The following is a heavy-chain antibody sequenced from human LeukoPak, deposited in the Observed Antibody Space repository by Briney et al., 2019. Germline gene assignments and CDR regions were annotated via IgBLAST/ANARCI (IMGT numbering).Heavy chain of an antibody. CDR3: ARDPGYCSSTSCSIPLAFDY. V-gene: IGHV3-21*05. D-gene: IGHD2-2*01. CDR2: ISSSSSYI. Sequence: MTGGSLRLSCAASGFTFSSYEMNWVRQAPGKGLEWVSYISSSSSYIYYADSVKGRFTISRDNAKNSLYLQMNSLRAEDTAVYYCARDPGYCSSTSCSIPLAFDYWSQGTLVTVSS. CDR1: GFTFSSYE. J-gene: IGHJ4*02.